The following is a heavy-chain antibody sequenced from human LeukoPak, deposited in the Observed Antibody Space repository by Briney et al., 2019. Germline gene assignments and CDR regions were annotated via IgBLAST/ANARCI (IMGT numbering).Heavy chain of an antibody. CDR2: IIPMFGTA. CDR3: ATHEYYGSGSFDY. V-gene: IGHV1-69*06. D-gene: IGHD3-10*01. Sequence: GASVKVSCKTSGGTFSTYAITWVRQTPGQGLEWMGGIIPMFGTANYAQKFQDRVTITADKSTSTAYMELSSLRSEDTAVYYCATHEYYGSGSFDYWGQGTLVTVSS. CDR1: GGTFSTYA. J-gene: IGHJ4*02.